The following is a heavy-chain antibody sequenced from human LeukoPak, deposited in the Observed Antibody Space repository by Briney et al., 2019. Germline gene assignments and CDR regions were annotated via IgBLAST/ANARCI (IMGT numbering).Heavy chain of an antibody. D-gene: IGHD6-13*01. Sequence: PGRSLRLSCAASGFDFNSSGMHWVRQAPGKGLEWVAVISYDGSKNFYADSVKGRFTISRHNSKNTLFLQLNSLKLEDTAVYYCAKSISAAGDFWGQGSLVTVSS. V-gene: IGHV3-30*18. CDR3: AKSISAAGDF. CDR1: GFDFNSSG. J-gene: IGHJ4*02. CDR2: ISYDGSKN.